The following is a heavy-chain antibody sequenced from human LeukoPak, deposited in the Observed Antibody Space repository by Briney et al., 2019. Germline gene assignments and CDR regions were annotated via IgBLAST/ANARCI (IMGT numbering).Heavy chain of an antibody. D-gene: IGHD4-17*01. Sequence: PGGSLRLSCAASGFTLSSYSMNWVRQAPGKGLEWVSHISSSSSLITYADSVQGRFVISRDNAKNSLSLQMDSLRAEDTAVYFGARRMTTETTLDGAFDSWGPGTLVTVSS. J-gene: IGHJ4*02. V-gene: IGHV3-21*01. CDR2: ISSSSSLI. CDR3: ARRMTTETTLDGAFDS. CDR1: GFTLSSYS.